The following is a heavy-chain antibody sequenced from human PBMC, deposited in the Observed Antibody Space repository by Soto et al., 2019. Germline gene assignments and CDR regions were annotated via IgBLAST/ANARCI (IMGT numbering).Heavy chain of an antibody. CDR1: GFSFSTTW. D-gene: IGHD3-10*01. Sequence: EVQLVESGGGLVQPGGSLRLSCAASGFSFSTTWMHWVRQVPGKGLVWVSRINSDGSSTSYADSVKGRFTISRDNAKNTLYLQLNSLGDEDTAVYHCAGGSFGGGWCGWGQGTLVTVSS. J-gene: IGHJ4*02. CDR3: AGGSFGGGWCG. V-gene: IGHV3-74*01. CDR2: INSDGSST.